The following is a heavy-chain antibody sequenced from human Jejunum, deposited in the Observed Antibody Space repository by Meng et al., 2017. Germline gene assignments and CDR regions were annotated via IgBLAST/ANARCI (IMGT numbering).Heavy chain of an antibody. CDR1: GFTFSKYG. Sequence: GESLKISCAASGFTFSKYGMSWVRQAPGKGLEWVSGISTSGGSTFYADPAKGRFTISSDNSKNTLFLQKNNLRAEDTAVYYCAKNPDLVLSSGEPKAYWGQGTLVTVSS. CDR3: AKNPDLVLSSGEPKAY. CDR2: ISTSGGST. J-gene: IGHJ4*01. V-gene: IGHV3-23*01. D-gene: IGHD3-10*01.